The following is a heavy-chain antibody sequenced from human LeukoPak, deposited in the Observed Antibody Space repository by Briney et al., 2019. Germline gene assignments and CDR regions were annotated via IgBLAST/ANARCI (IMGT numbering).Heavy chain of an antibody. CDR3: APHLGYYYDSSGDTYYYYYGMDV. V-gene: IGHV1-69*04. CDR1: GGTFSSYA. D-gene: IGHD3-22*01. J-gene: IGHJ6*02. Sequence: ASVKVSCKASGGTFSSYAISWVRQAPEQGLEWMGRIIPILGIANYAQKFQGRVTITADKSTSTAYMELSSLRSEDTAVYYCAPHLGYYYDSSGDTYYYYYGMDVWGQGTTVTVSS. CDR2: IIPILGIA.